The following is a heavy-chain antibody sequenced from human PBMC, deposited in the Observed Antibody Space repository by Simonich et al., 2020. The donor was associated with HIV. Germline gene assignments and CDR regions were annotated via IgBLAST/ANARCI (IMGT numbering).Heavy chain of an antibody. J-gene: IGHJ4*02. V-gene: IGHV1-8*02. CDR1: GYSFTSYD. D-gene: IGHD6-25*01. Sequence: QVQLVQSGAEVKKPGASVKVSCKTSGYSFTSYDINWVRQATGQGLEWMGWTNPNTGNTGYAQKFQGRVTMTRNTSISTAYMELSSLRSEDTAVYYCATVPRSGVTYLTYFDYWGQGTLVTVSS. CDR2: TNPNTGNT. CDR3: ATVPRSGVTYLTYFDY.